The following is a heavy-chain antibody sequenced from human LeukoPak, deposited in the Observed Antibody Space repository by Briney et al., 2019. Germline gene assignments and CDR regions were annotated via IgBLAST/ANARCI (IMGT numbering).Heavy chain of an antibody. CDR2: INPNSGGT. D-gene: IGHD5-18*01. CDR3: ARCPGGYSYGYYYYYMDV. V-gene: IGHV1-2*02. Sequence: ASVKVSCKASGYTFIGYFIHWVRQAPGQGLEWMGWINPNSGGTNYAQKFQGRVTMTRDTSISTAYMELSRLRSDDTAVYYCARCPGGYSYGYYYYYMDVWGKGTTVTVSS. J-gene: IGHJ6*03. CDR1: GYTFIGYF.